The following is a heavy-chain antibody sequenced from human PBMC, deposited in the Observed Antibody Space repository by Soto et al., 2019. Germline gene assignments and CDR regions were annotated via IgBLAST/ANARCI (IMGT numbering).Heavy chain of an antibody. CDR2: IYYSGST. D-gene: IGHD6-19*01. Sequence: SETLSLTCTVSGGSISSSSYYWGWIRQPPGKGLEWIGSIYYSGSTYYNPSLKSRVTISVDTSKNQFSLKLSSVTAADTAVYYCARQDGVAGENWFDPWAQGTLVTVSS. V-gene: IGHV4-39*01. J-gene: IGHJ5*02. CDR1: GGSISSSSYY. CDR3: ARQDGVAGENWFDP.